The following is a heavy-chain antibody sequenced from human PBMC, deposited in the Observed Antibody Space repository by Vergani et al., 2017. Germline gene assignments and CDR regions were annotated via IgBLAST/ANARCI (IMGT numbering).Heavy chain of an antibody. D-gene: IGHD1-26*01. CDR2: ISSSSSYI. CDR3: ARVTIVGATTGWFDP. Sequence: EVQLVESGGGLVKPGGSLRLSCAASGFTFSSYSMNWVRQAPGKGLEWVSSISSSSSYIYYADSVKGRFTISRDNAKNSLYLQMNSLRAEDTAVYYCARVTIVGATTGWFDPWGQGTLVTVSS. J-gene: IGHJ5*02. CDR1: GFTFSSYS. V-gene: IGHV3-21*01.